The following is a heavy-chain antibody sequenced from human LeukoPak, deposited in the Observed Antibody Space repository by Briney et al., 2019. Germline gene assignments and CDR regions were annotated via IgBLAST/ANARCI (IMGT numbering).Heavy chain of an antibody. CDR1: GFTFSSNS. CDR2: ISQSSTYI. D-gene: IGHD2-2*01. Sequence: PGESLRLSCGASGFTFSSNSINWVRQAPGEGLEWVSSISQSSTYIYYADSVKGRFTISRDNSKNTLYLQMNSLRLEDTAVYYCAKSLSPSWTLQGVDSWGQGTLVPVSS. V-gene: IGHV3-21*06. CDR3: AKSLSPSWTLQGVDS. J-gene: IGHJ4*02.